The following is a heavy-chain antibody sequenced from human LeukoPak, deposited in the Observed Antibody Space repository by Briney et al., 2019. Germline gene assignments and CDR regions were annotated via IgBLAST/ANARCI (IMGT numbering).Heavy chain of an antibody. Sequence: GRSLRLSCAASGFTLSSYGMHWVRQAPGKGLEWVAVIWYDGSNKYYADSVKGRFTISRDNSKNTLYLQMNSLRAEDTAVYYCARGHPGNDYWGQGTLVTVSS. CDR2: IWYDGSNK. J-gene: IGHJ4*02. V-gene: IGHV3-33*01. CDR1: GFTLSSYG. CDR3: ARGHPGNDY.